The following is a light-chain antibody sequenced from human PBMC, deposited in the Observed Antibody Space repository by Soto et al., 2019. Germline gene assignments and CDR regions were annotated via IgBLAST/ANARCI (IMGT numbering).Light chain of an antibody. CDR2: EVN. Sequence: QSVLTQPASVSGSPGQSVTISCTGPRSDIGDSNFISWYQQSTGKAPRLLIYEVNTRPSGVSRRFSGSKAVNTASLTSSGLLEDDEADYFCASFRSGTILVFGSGTKV. V-gene: IGLV2-14*01. J-gene: IGLJ6*01. CDR3: ASFRSGTILV. CDR1: RSDIGDSNF.